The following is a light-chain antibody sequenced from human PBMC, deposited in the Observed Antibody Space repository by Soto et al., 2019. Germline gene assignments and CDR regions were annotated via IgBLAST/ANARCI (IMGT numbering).Light chain of an antibody. J-gene: IGLJ2*01. CDR3: AVWDDSLSGREV. CDR2: KNN. V-gene: IGLV1-47*01. Sequence: QSVLTQPPSASGTPGQRVTISCSGSSSNIGSNYVYWYQQVPGTTPKLLIYKNNQRPSGVPERFSGSKSGTSASLAISGLRSEDEADCYCAVWDDSLSGREVFGGGTKLTVL. CDR1: SSNIGSNY.